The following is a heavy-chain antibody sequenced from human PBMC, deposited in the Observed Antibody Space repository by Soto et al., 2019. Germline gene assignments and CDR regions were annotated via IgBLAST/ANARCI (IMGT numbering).Heavy chain of an antibody. Sequence: GGSLRLSCAASGFTFSSYGMHWVRQAPGKGLEWVAVISYDGSNKYYADSVKGRFTISADKSISTAYLQWSSLKASDTAMYYCARLQAAAGDNDLTFDYWGQGTLVTVSS. CDR2: ISYDGSNK. V-gene: IGHV3-30*03. CDR1: GFTFSSYG. CDR3: ARLQAAAGDNDLTFDY. D-gene: IGHD6-13*01. J-gene: IGHJ4*02.